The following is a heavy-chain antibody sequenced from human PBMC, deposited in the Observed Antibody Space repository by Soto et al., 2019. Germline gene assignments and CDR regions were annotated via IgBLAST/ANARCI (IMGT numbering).Heavy chain of an antibody. CDR3: TTTYPNDDSRVVVY. J-gene: IGHJ4*02. Sequence: LRLSCAASGFTFDDYAMHWVRQPPGKGLEWVSGITWNSGSKDYADSVKGRFTISRDNRKNSLYLQMNSLRGEDTALYYCTTTYPNDDSRVVVYCGQVTLVTFSS. D-gene: IGHD1-1*01. V-gene: IGHV3-9*01. CDR1: GFTFDDYA. CDR2: ITWNSGSK.